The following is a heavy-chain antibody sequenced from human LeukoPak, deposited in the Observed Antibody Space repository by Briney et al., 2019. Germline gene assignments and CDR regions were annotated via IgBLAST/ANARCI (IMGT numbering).Heavy chain of an antibody. CDR1: GGSISSYY. V-gene: IGHV4-59*01. D-gene: IGHD3-10*01. CDR2: VYYSGST. Sequence: PSETLSLTCTVSGGSISSYYWSWIRQPPGKGLEWIGYVYYSGSTNYNPSLKSRVTISVDTSKNQFSLKLSSVTAADTAVYYCARGVRGVDDAFDIWGQGTMVTVFS. CDR3: ARGVRGVDDAFDI. J-gene: IGHJ3*02.